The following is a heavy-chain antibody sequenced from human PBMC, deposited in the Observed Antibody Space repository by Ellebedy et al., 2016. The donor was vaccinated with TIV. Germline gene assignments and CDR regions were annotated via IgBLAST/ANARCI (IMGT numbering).Heavy chain of an antibody. CDR2: INPEETTT. CDR3: AKPAGTMIIVVNPFDY. D-gene: IGHD3-22*01. CDR1: GFSFSSYW. Sequence: GGSLRLSXAAYGFSFSSYWMHWVRQTPGKGLVWVSRINPEETTTTYADSVKGRFTISRDNTKNTLFLQMNSLRAEDTAVYYCAKPAGTMIIVVNPFDYWGQGTLVTVSS. V-gene: IGHV3-74*01. J-gene: IGHJ4*02.